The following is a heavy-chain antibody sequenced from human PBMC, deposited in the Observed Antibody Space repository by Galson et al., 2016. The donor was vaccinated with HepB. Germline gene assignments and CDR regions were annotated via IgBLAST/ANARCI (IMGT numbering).Heavy chain of an antibody. V-gene: IGHV4-39*01. Sequence: SETLSLTCTVSGVSIDSFRYYWVWVRQPPGKGLEWLASFYYGGRMYYNPSLTSRVTISADTSQNQFSLEMTSLTAADTAVYHCARVWEPTDYIDSWGQGSLVTVSS. J-gene: IGHJ4*02. CDR2: FYYGGRM. CDR3: ARVWEPTDYIDS. CDR1: GVSIDSFRYY. D-gene: IGHD1-26*01.